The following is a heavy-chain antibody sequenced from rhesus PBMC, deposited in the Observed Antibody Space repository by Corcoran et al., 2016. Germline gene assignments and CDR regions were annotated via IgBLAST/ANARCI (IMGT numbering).Heavy chain of an antibody. CDR3: AREYYSGSLNRGYFDL. CDR1: GYSISSGYD. Sequence: QVQLQESGPGVVKPSETLSLTCAVSGYSISSGYDWSWIRQPPGKGLEWLGYIYGSSGSTNYNPSLKNRVTISKDTSKNQVSLKLGSVTAADTAVYYCAREYYSGSLNRGYFDLWGPGTPITISS. V-gene: IGHV4-76*01. J-gene: IGHJ2*01. D-gene: IGHD3-16*01. CDR2: IYGSSGST.